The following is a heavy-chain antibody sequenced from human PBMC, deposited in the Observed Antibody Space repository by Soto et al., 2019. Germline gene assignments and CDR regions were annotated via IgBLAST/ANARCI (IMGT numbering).Heavy chain of an antibody. CDR2: ISYDGSNK. V-gene: IGHV3-30*18. Sequence: QVQLVESGGGVVQPGRSLRLSCAASGFTFSSYGMHWVRQAPGKGLEWVAVISYDGSNKYYADSVKVRFTISRDNSKNTLYLQMNSLRAEDTAVYYCAKVGGVGYCSSTSCYTSGYYYGMDVW. J-gene: IGHJ6*01. D-gene: IGHD2-2*02. CDR3: AKVGGVGYCSSTSCYTSGYYYGMDV. CDR1: GFTFSSYG.